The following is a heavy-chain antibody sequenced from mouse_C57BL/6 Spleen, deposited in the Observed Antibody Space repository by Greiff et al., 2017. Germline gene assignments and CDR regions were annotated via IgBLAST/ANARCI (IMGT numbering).Heavy chain of an antibody. V-gene: IGHV2-9-1*01. CDR1: GFSLTSYA. D-gene: IGHD1-1*01. Sequence: QVQLQQSGPGLVAPSQSLSITCTVSGFSLTSYAISWVRQPPGKGLEWLGVIWTGGGTNYNSALKSRLSISKDNSKSQVFLKMNSLQTDDTARYYCARNWGTVVPYAMDYWGQGTSVTVSS. J-gene: IGHJ4*01. CDR2: IWTGGGT. CDR3: ARNWGTVVPYAMDY.